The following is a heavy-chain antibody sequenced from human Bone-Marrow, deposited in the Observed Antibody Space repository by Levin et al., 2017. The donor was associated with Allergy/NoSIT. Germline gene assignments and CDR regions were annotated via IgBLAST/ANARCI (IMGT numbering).Heavy chain of an antibody. CDR2: IHHGGST. V-gene: IGHV4-30-2*06. CDR1: GDSISRGAYS. CDR3: ARSQRGGWLSIDY. D-gene: IGHD6-19*01. Sequence: LRLSCAVSGDSISRGAYSWTWLRQSPGEGLEWIGYIHHGGSTYYSPSLKSRVPMSVDKSMNHFSLNLTSVTAADTAVYYCARSQRGGWLSIDYWGQGILVTVSS. J-gene: IGHJ4*02.